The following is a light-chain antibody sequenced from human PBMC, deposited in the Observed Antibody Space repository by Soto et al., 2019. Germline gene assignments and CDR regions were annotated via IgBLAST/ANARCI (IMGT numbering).Light chain of an antibody. V-gene: IGKV1-5*01. CDR2: DAS. J-gene: IGKJ2*01. CDR3: QQYKSYSYT. CDR1: ESISNW. Sequence: DIQMTQSPSILSASVGDRVAITCRASESISNWLAWYQQKPGKAPKVLIYDASRLQSGVPERFSGSGSGTEFTLTNSSLQADDIATYYGQQYKSYSYTFGQGTNLEI.